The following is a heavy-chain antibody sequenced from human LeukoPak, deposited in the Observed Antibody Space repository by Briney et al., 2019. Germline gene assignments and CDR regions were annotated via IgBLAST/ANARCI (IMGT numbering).Heavy chain of an antibody. CDR3: ATLGIVGATGVDY. CDR1: GGSISSSSW. CDR2: IYHSGST. D-gene: IGHD1-26*01. J-gene: IGHJ4*02. V-gene: IGHV4-4*02. Sequence: PSGTLSLTCAVSGGSISSSSWWSWVRQPPGKGLEWIGEIYHSGSTNYNPSLKSRVTISVDKSKNQFSLKLSSVTAADTAVYYCATLGIVGATGVDYWGQGTLVTVSS.